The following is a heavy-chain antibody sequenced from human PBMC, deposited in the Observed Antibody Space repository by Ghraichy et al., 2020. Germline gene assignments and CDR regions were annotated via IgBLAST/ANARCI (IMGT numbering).Heavy chain of an antibody. J-gene: IGHJ3*01. CDR2: VSYSGSA. Sequence: SETLSLTCTVSGGSISRGSGYWGWIRQPPGKGLEFIGTVSYSGSAHYSPSLNSRVTMSVDTSKNQFSLTLTSVTAADTSVYYCARLNGVFLVWFGEVKGDAIDRWGQGTMVTVSS. CDR3: ARLNGVFLVWFGEVKGDAIDR. V-gene: IGHV4-39*01. D-gene: IGHD3-10*01. CDR1: GGSISRGSGY.